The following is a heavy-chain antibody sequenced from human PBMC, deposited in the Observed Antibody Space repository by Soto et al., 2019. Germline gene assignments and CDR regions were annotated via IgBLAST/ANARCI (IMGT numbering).Heavy chain of an antibody. CDR1: GGSFSGYY. Sequence: PSETLSLTCAVYGGSFSGYYWTWIRQPPGTGLEWIGEINHRGSTNYNPSLKSRVTISVDTSKNQFSLKLTSVTAADTAVYYCARDKITGLFDYWGQGTLVTVS. J-gene: IGHJ4*02. D-gene: IGHD2-8*02. V-gene: IGHV4-34*01. CDR3: ARDKITGLFDY. CDR2: INHRGST.